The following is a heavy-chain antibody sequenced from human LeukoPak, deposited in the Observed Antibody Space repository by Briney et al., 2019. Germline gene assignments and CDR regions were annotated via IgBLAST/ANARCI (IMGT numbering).Heavy chain of an antibody. CDR1: GYTFTGYY. CDR3: AREVDYYDTSDYFPLGY. D-gene: IGHD3-22*01. J-gene: IGHJ4*02. Sequence: ASVKVSCKASGYTFTGYYMHWVRQAPGQGLEWMGWINPNSGGTNYAQKFQGRVTMTRDTSISTAYMELSRLRSDDTAVYYCAREVDYYDTSDYFPLGYWGQGTLVTVSS. V-gene: IGHV1-2*02. CDR2: INPNSGGT.